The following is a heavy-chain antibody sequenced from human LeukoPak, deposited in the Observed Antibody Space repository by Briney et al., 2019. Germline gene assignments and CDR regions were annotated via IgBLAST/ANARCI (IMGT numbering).Heavy chain of an antibody. CDR1: GFTVSSNF. D-gene: IGHD6-19*01. CDR3: ARGISSSGWLDY. Sequence: GGSLRLSCAASGFTVSSNFMSWVRQAPGKGLEWISVLYIGGNTYYADSVKGRFTISRDNSENTLFPQMNSLRAEDTAVYYCARGISSSGWLDYWGQGTLVTVSS. CDR2: LYIGGNT. J-gene: IGHJ4*02. V-gene: IGHV3-53*01.